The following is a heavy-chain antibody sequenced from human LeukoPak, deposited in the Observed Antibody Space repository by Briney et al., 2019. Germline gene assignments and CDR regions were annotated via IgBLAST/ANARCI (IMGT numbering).Heavy chain of an antibody. CDR1: GGSFSGYY. J-gene: IGHJ6*02. CDR3: ARGPKTGYSSGWYWGYYYYGMDV. Sequence: NPSETLSLTCAVYGGSFSGYYWSWIRQPPGKGLEWIGEINHSGSTNYNPSLKSRVTISVDTSKNRFSLKLSSVTAADTAVYYCARGPKTGYSSGWYWGYYYYGMDVWGQGTTVTVSS. D-gene: IGHD6-19*01. CDR2: INHSGST. V-gene: IGHV4-34*01.